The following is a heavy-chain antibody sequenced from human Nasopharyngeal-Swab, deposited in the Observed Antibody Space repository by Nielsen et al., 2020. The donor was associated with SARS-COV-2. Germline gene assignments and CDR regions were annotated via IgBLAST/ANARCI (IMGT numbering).Heavy chain of an antibody. D-gene: IGHD5-18*01. CDR2: ISGSGGST. Sequence: WIRQPPGKGLEWVSAISGSGGSTYYADSVKGRFPISRDNSKNTLYLQMNSLRAEDTAVYYCAKGAYSYGNYYYYYGMDVWGQGTTVTVSS. V-gene: IGHV3-23*01. J-gene: IGHJ6*02. CDR3: AKGAYSYGNYYYYYGMDV.